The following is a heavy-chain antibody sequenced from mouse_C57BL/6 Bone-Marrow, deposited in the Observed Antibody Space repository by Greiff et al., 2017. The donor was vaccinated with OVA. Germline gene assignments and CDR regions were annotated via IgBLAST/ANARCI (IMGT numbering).Heavy chain of an antibody. CDR3: AGYDGYYKGYYFDY. D-gene: IGHD2-3*01. CDR1: GFTFSSYG. V-gene: IGHV5-6*01. J-gene: IGHJ2*01. Sequence: EVHLVESGGDLVKPGGSLKLSCAASGFTFSSYGMSWVRQTPDKRLEWVATISSGGSYTYYPDSVKGRFTISRDNAKNTLYLQMSSLKSEDTAMYYCAGYDGYYKGYYFDYWGQGTTLTVSS. CDR2: ISSGGSYT.